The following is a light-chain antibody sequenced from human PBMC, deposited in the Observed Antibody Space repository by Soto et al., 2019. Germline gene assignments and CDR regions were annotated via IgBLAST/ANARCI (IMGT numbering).Light chain of an antibody. CDR1: QSVRSSY. CDR2: GAS. Sequence: EIVLTQSPDTLSLSPGESATLSCRASQSVRSSYLAWYQQKPGQAPRLLIYGASTRATSFPARFSGSGSGTDFTLTISSLQSEDFAVYYCQQYNNWPWTFGQGTKVDIK. CDR3: QQYNNWPWT. J-gene: IGKJ1*01. V-gene: IGKV3-15*01.